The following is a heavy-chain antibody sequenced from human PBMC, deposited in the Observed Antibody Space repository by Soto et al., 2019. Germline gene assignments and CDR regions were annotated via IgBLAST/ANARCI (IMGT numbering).Heavy chain of an antibody. J-gene: IGHJ5*02. V-gene: IGHV1-69*13. CDR3: ARDPSTINKLIGVWFDP. Sequence: ASVKVSCKASGDTFGRFTINWVRQAPGQGLEWMGGIKPISDITNYTQRFQGRVTFTADASTSTVYLELSSLRSEDTAMYYCARDPSTINKLIGVWFDPWGQGTLVTVSS. CDR2: IKPISDIT. D-gene: IGHD4-4*01. CDR1: GDTFGRFT.